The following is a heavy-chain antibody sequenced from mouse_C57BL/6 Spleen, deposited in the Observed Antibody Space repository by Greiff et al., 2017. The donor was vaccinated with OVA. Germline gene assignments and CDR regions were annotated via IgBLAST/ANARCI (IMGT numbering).Heavy chain of an antibody. D-gene: IGHD2-3*01. Sequence: SGPELVKPGASVKMSCKASGYTFTDYNMHWVKQSHGKSLEWIGYINPNNGGTSYNQKFKGKATLTVNKSSSTAYMELRSLTSEDSAVYYCSRGLLRRWFAYWGQGTLVTVSA. V-gene: IGHV1-22*01. CDR2: INPNNGGT. J-gene: IGHJ3*01. CDR3: SRGLLRRWFAY. CDR1: GYTFTDYN.